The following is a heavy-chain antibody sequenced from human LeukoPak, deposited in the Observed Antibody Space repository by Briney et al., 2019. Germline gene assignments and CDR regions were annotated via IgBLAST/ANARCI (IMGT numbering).Heavy chain of an antibody. CDR1: GFTFSSYG. D-gene: IGHD5-18*01. CDR2: IWYDGSNK. V-gene: IGHV3-33*06. CDR3: AKDRRYSYAPFGY. J-gene: IGHJ4*02. Sequence: PGGSLRLSCAASGFTFSSYGMHGVRQAPGKGLAGVAVIWYDGSNKYYEDSVKGRFTISRDNSKNTLYLQMNSLRAEDTAVYYCAKDRRYSYAPFGYWGQGTLVTVSS.